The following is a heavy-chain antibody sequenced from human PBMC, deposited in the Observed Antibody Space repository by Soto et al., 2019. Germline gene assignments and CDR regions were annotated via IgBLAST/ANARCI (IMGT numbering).Heavy chain of an antibody. J-gene: IGHJ4*02. D-gene: IGHD3-10*01. CDR3: ARGTMVRGTLDPGISGPLDY. CDR2: LGAGGDT. CDR1: GFTVSSYD. Sequence: GGSLRLSCAASGFTVSSYDMHWVRHVTGKGLEWVSTLGAGGDTYFPDSVKGRFTISRDHAKNSLYLQMNNLGAGDTAVYYCARGTMVRGTLDPGISGPLDYWGQGT. V-gene: IGHV3-13*01.